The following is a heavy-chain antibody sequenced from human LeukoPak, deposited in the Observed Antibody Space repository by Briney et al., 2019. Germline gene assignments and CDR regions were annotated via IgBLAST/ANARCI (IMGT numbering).Heavy chain of an antibody. CDR2: ISWNSGSI. CDR3: AKGYSSSSYFDY. Sequence: GGSLRLSCAASGFTFDDYAMHWVRQALGKGLEWVSGISWNSGSIGYADSVKGRFTISRDNAKNSLYLQMNSLRAEDTALYYCAKGYSSSSYFDYWGQGTLVTVSS. CDR1: GFTFDDYA. J-gene: IGHJ4*02. V-gene: IGHV3-9*01. D-gene: IGHD6-6*01.